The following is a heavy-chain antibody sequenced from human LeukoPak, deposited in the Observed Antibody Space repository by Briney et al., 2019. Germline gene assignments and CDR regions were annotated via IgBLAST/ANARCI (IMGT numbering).Heavy chain of an antibody. J-gene: IGHJ6*02. D-gene: IGHD4-17*01. V-gene: IGHV4-34*01. Sequence: SETLSLTCAVYGGSFSGYYWSWIRQPPGKGLEWIGEINHSGSTNYNPSLKSRVTISVDTSKNQFSLKLSSVTAADTAVYYCARGRLGVTTRVVYYYYGMDVWGQGTTVTVSS. CDR3: ARGRLGVTTRVVYYYYGMDV. CDR1: GGSFSGYY. CDR2: INHSGST.